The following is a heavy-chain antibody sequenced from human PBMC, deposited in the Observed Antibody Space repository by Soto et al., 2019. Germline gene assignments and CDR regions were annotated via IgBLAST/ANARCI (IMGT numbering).Heavy chain of an antibody. CDR3: ARPFSDCSSTNCYDY. CDR2: VFPRDSET. J-gene: IGHJ4*02. Sequence: PGESLKISCKGSGYTFTNYWIGWVRQMPGKGLEWMGIVFPRDSETLYSPSFQGQVTISADQSISTAYLQWSSLKASDTAMYYCARPFSDCSSTNCYDYWGQGTPVTVSS. CDR1: GYTFTNYW. V-gene: IGHV5-51*01. D-gene: IGHD2-2*01.